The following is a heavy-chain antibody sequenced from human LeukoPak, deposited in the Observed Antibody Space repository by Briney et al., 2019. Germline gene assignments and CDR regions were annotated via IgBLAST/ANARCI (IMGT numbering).Heavy chain of an antibody. V-gene: IGHV3-48*03. CDR1: GFTFSSYE. CDR2: ISSSGSTI. J-gene: IGHJ4*02. D-gene: IGHD4-17*01. CDR3: ARSAGTVTTGFDY. Sequence: GGSLRLSCAASGFTFSSYEMNWVRQAPGKGLEWVSYISSSGSTIYYADSVKGRFTISRDNAKNSLYLQMDSLRAEDTAVYYCARSAGTVTTGFDYWGQGTLVTVSS.